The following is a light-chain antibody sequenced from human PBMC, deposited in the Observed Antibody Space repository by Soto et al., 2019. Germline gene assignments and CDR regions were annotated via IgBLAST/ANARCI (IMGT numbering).Light chain of an antibody. V-gene: IGLV1-40*01. CDR1: SSNIGAGYD. J-gene: IGLJ1*01. CDR2: GNS. Sequence: QSVLTQPPSVSGAPGQRVTISCTGSSSNIGAGYDVHWYQQLPGTAPKLLIYGNSNRPSGVPDRFSGSKSGTSASLAITVLQAEDEADYYCQSYDCSLSGSGVFGTGTKLTVL. CDR3: QSYDCSLSGSGV.